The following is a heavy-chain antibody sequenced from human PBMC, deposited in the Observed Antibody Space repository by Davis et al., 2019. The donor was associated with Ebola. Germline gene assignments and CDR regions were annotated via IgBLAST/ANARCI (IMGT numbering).Heavy chain of an antibody. CDR3: VRGWGRSGLDV. CDR2: TYYTSEWHN. V-gene: IGHV6-1*01. J-gene: IGHJ6*02. D-gene: IGHD3-16*01. CDR1: GDSVSISSGG. Sequence: HSQTPSLTRAISGDSVSISSGGWNWTSQSPSRGLEWLGRTYYTSEWHNDYGEYVKSRITINPDTSKNQFSLQLNSVTPEDTAVYYCVRGWGRSGLDVWGQGTTVTVSS.